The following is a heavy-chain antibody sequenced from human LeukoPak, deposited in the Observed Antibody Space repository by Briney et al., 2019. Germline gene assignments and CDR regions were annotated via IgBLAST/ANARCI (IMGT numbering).Heavy chain of an antibody. D-gene: IGHD6-13*01. J-gene: IGHJ6*02. CDR3: ARDKIAAAGTDYYYGMDV. CDR1: GFTFSSYN. CDR2: ISSSSSYI. Sequence: PGGSLRLSCAASGFTFSSYNMNWVRQAPGKGLEWVSSISSSSSYIYYADSVKGRFTISRDNAKTSLCLQMNSLRAEDTAVYYCARDKIAAAGTDYYYGMDVWGQGTTVTVSS. V-gene: IGHV3-21*01.